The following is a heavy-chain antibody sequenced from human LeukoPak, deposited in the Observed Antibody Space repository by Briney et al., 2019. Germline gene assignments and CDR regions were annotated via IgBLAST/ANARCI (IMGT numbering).Heavy chain of an antibody. CDR3: TTARYDYVWGSYELFDY. CDR2: IKSKTDGGTI. D-gene: IGHD3-16*01. Sequence: KTGGSLRLSCAASGFTSSNAWMSWVRQAPGKGLEWVGRIKSKTDGGTIDYAAPVKGRFIISRDDSKNTLYLQMNSLKTEDTAVYYCTTARYDYVWGSYELFDYWGQGTLVTVSS. V-gene: IGHV3-15*01. J-gene: IGHJ4*02. CDR1: GFTSSNAW.